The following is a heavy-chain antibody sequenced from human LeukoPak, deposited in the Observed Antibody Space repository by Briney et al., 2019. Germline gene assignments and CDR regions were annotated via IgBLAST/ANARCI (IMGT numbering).Heavy chain of an antibody. CDR3: AKGLGDFGRTGAFDI. Sequence: GGSLRLSCAASGFTFSSYSMNWVRQAPGKGLEWVSSISSSSSYIYYADSVKGRFTMSRDNSMDTLYLQMNSLRDEDTATYYCAKGLGDFGRTGAFDIWGQGTMVTASS. D-gene: IGHD2-21*02. CDR2: ISSSSSYI. CDR1: GFTFSSYS. J-gene: IGHJ3*02. V-gene: IGHV3-21*04.